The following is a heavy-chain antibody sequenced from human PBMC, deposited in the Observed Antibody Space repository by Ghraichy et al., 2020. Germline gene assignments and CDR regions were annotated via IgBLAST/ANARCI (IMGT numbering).Heavy chain of an antibody. Sequence: ASVKVSCKASGYTFTGYYMHWVRQAPGQGLEWMGWINPNSGGTNYAQKFQGRVTMTRDTSISTAYMELSRLISDDTAVYYCARESDSSGYQFDYWGQGTLVTVSS. CDR1: GYTFTGYY. D-gene: IGHD3-22*01. J-gene: IGHJ4*02. CDR3: ARESDSSGYQFDY. CDR2: INPNSGGT. V-gene: IGHV1-2*02.